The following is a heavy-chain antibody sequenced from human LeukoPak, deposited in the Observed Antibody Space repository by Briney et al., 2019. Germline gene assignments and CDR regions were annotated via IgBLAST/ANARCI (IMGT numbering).Heavy chain of an antibody. V-gene: IGHV1-58*02. CDR3: TADPYYDSSGPPRWFDP. J-gene: IGHJ5*02. Sequence: GASVKVSCTASGFTFTSSGMQWVRQARGQRLEWIGWILVGSGDTNYAQKFQQRVTITRDMSTSTAYMELSSLRSEDTAVYYCTADPYYDSSGPPRWFDPWGQGTLVTVSS. CDR2: ILVGSGDT. D-gene: IGHD3-22*01. CDR1: GFTFTSSG.